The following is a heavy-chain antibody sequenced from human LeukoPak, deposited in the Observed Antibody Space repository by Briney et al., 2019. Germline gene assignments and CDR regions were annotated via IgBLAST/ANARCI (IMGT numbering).Heavy chain of an antibody. CDR1: GGSFSGYY. J-gene: IGHJ4*02. CDR2: INHSGST. D-gene: IGHD3-22*01. V-gene: IGHV4-34*01. CDR3: ARYDSSGYFDY. Sequence: SETLSLTCAVYGGSFSGYYWSWIRQPPGKGLEWIGEINHSGSTNYNPSLKSRVTISVDTSKNQFSLKLSSVTAADTAVYYCARYDSSGYFDYWGQGTLVTVSS.